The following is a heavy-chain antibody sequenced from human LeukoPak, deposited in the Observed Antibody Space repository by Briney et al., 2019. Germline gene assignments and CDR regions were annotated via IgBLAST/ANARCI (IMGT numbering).Heavy chain of an antibody. D-gene: IGHD1-26*01. V-gene: IGHV3-23*01. CDR3: AKGGPTGSNYFDF. CDR2: ISGSGYYS. Sequence: PGGSLTLSCAASGITFRSYGMHWVRQAPGKGLEWVSVISGSGYYSYYADSVKGRFTVSRDNSKTTLYLQMNSLRADDTAVYYCAKGGPTGSNYFDFWGQGTLVTVSS. J-gene: IGHJ4*02. CDR1: GITFRSYG.